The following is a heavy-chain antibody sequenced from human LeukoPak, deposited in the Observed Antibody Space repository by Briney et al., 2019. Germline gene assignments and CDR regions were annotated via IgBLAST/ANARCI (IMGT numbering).Heavy chain of an antibody. CDR3: ARDRAVAGTGRRFDP. D-gene: IGHD6-19*01. CDR1: GYTFSTYD. J-gene: IGHJ5*02. Sequence: ASVKVSCKASGYTFSTYDINWVRQATGQGLEWMGWMNPNSGNTGYAQKFKGRVTITRNTSISTAYMELSSLRSEDTAVYYCARDRAVAGTGRRFDPWGQGTLVTVSS. V-gene: IGHV1-8*01. CDR2: MNPNSGNT.